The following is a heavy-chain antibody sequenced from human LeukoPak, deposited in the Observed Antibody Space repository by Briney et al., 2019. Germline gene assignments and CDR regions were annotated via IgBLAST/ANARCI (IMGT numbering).Heavy chain of an antibody. CDR3: ARGASGFLEWALVADAFDI. V-gene: IGHV1-46*01. CDR1: GYTFTSYY. CDR2: INPSGGGT. J-gene: IGHJ3*02. Sequence: GASVKVSCKASGYTFTSYYMHWVRQAPGQGLEWMGIINPSGGGTSYAQKFQGRVTMTRDMSTSTVYMELSSLRSEDTAVYYCARGASGFLEWALVADAFDIWGQGTMVTVSS. D-gene: IGHD3-3*01.